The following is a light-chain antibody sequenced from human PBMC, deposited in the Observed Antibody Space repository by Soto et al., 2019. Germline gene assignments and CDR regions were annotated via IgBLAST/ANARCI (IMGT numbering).Light chain of an antibody. Sequence: QSALTQPASVSGSPGQSITISCTGTSSDIGGYNSVSWYQQHPGKAPQLMIYDVSNRPSQVSNRFSGSKSGNTASLTISGLQAEDEADYYCSSYTGSSIVLFCGGTKLTVL. CDR1: SSDIGGYNS. V-gene: IGLV2-14*01. J-gene: IGLJ2*01. CDR3: SSYTGSSIVL. CDR2: DVS.